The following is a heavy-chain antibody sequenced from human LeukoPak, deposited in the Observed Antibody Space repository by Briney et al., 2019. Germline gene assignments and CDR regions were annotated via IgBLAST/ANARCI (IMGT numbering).Heavy chain of an antibody. D-gene: IGHD2-21*02. CDR3: ARGLLGYHTVFDS. CDR1: GYSIGSGYF. Sequence: SETLSLTCTVSGYSIGSGYFWGWVRLPPGLAPQWIGSIYYSGTKPYNPSLESRLTMSVDTSRNQLSLRLSSVTAADTALYYCARGLLGYHTVFDSWGQGTLVTVSS. J-gene: IGHJ4*02. CDR2: IYYSGTK. V-gene: IGHV4-38-2*02.